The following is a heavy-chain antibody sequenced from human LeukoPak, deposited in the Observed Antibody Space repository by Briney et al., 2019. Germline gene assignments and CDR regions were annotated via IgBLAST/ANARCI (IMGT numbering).Heavy chain of an antibody. CDR3: ARGVPYDFWSCPLGNYYMDV. V-gene: IGHV4-59*01. CDR1: GGSISSYY. CDR2: IYYSGST. D-gene: IGHD3-3*01. Sequence: PSETLCLTCTVSGGSISSYYWSWIRQPPGKGLEWIGYIYYSGSTNYNPSLKSRVTISVDTSKNQFSLKLSSVTAADTAVYYCARGVPYDFWSCPLGNYYMDVWGKGTTVTVSS. J-gene: IGHJ6*03.